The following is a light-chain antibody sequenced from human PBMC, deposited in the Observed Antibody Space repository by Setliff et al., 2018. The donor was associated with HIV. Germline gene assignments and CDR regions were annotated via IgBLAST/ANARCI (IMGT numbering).Light chain of an antibody. CDR1: SSDFGGYNY. V-gene: IGLV2-14*03. Sequence: QSVLTQPASVSGSPGQSITISCTGASSDFGGYNYVSWYEQHPGKAPKLMIYDVSKRPSGFPNRFSGSKSGNTASLTISGLQAEDEADYYCSSYTSRNTDVFGTGTKVTVL. J-gene: IGLJ1*01. CDR3: SSYTSRNTDV. CDR2: DVS.